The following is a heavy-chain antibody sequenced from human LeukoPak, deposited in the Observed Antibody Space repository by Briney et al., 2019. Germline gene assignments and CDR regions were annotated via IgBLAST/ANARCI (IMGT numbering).Heavy chain of an antibody. CDR1: GFTFSNYW. Sequence: GGSLRLSCAASGFTFSNYWMSWVRQAPGKGLEWVANIKQDGSEKYYVDSVKGRFTISRDNAKNSLYLQMNSLRAEDTAVYYCARSQWLVSLDFDYWGQGTLVTVSS. V-gene: IGHV3-7*01. J-gene: IGHJ4*02. CDR3: ARSQWLVSLDFDY. D-gene: IGHD6-19*01. CDR2: IKQDGSEK.